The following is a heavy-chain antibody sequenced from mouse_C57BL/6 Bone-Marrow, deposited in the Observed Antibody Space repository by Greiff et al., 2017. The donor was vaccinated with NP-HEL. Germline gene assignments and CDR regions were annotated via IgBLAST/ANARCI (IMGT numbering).Heavy chain of an antibody. CDR2: ISPGSGST. V-gene: IGHV1-55*01. J-gene: IGHJ2*01. CDR3: ARFDYDYDY. Sequence: QVQLQQPGAELVKPGASVKMSCKASGYTFTSYWITWVKQRPGHGLEWIGDISPGSGSTNYNEKFKSKATLTVDTSSSTAYMQLSSLTSEDSAVYYCARFDYDYDYWGQGTTLTVSS. D-gene: IGHD2-4*01. CDR1: GYTFTSYW.